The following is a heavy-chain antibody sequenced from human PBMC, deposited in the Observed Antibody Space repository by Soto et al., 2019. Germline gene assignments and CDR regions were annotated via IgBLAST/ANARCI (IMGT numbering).Heavy chain of an antibody. J-gene: IGHJ4*02. CDR2: IYFDGMT. V-gene: IGHV4-31*03. Sequence: QVQLLESGPGLVKPSQTLSLSCIVSGASLSSGGYYWNWIRQHPGKGLEWIGYIYFDGMTYYNPSLESRVTMSIDASKNQFSLHLSSVTAADTAVYYCARDSYGDYYAYWGQGILVTVSS. CDR3: ARDSYGDYYAY. D-gene: IGHD3-22*01. CDR1: GASLSSGGYY.